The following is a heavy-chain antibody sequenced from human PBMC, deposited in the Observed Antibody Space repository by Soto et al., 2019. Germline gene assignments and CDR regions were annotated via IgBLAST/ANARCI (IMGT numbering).Heavy chain of an antibody. D-gene: IGHD3-22*01. Sequence: GASVKVSCKASGYTFTSYGISWVRQAPGQGLEWMGWISAYNGNTNYAQKLQGRVTMTTDTSTSTAYMELRSLRSDDTAVYYCARDGPSITMIVVVKDGMDVWGQGTKVTVSS. J-gene: IGHJ6*02. CDR3: ARDGPSITMIVVVKDGMDV. V-gene: IGHV1-18*04. CDR1: GYTFTSYG. CDR2: ISAYNGNT.